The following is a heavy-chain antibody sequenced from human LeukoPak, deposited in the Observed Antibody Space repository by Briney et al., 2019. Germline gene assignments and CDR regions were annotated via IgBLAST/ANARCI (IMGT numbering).Heavy chain of an antibody. V-gene: IGHV1-18*01. J-gene: IGHJ6*02. CDR1: GYTFTSYG. CDR2: ISAYNGNT. Sequence: ASVKVSCKASGYTFTSYGISWVRQAPGQGLEWMGWISAYNGNTNYAQKLQGRVTMTTDTSTSTAYMELRSLRSDDTAVYYCARPDWNLDNYGMDVWGQGTTVTVSS. D-gene: IGHD1-1*01. CDR3: ARPDWNLDNYGMDV.